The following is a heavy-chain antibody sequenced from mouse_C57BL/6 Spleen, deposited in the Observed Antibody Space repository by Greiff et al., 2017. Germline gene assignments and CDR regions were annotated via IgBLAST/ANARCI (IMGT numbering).Heavy chain of an antibody. CDR2: IDPSDSYT. J-gene: IGHJ3*01. V-gene: IGHV1-69*01. Sequence: QVQLQQPGAELVMPGASVKLSCKASGYTFTSYWMHWVKQRPGQGLEWIGEIDPSDSYTNYNQKFKGKSTLTVDKSSSTAYMQLSSLTSEDSAVYYCARGGTMGFAYWGQGTLFTVSA. CDR3: ARGGTMGFAY. D-gene: IGHD1-1*02. CDR1: GYTFTSYW.